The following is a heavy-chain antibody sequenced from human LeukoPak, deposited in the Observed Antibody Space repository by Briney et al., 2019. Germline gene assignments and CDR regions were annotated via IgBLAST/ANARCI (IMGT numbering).Heavy chain of an antibody. CDR3: ARTGYLKPIDS. D-gene: IGHD3-9*01. CDR1: GFTVSSNY. J-gene: IGHJ4*02. Sequence: GGSLRLSCAASGFTVSSNYMSWVRQAPGKGLEWVSVIYSGGSTYYADSVKGRFTISRDNSKNTLYLQMNSLRTEDTAVYYCARTGYLKPIDSWGQGTLVTVSS. V-gene: IGHV3-66*02. CDR2: IYSGGST.